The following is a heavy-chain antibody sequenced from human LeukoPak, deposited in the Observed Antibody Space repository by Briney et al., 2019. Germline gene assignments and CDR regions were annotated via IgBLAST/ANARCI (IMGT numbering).Heavy chain of an antibody. V-gene: IGHV3-30*03. CDR2: ISYDGSNK. CDR1: GFTLSSYG. Sequence: GGSLRLSCAASGFTLSSYGMHWVRQAPGKGLEWVAVISYDGSNKYYADSVKGRFTISRDNAKNSLYLQMNSLRDEDTAVYYCARAVDVYTYGYGYWGQGTLVTVSS. J-gene: IGHJ4*02. D-gene: IGHD5-18*01. CDR3: ARAVDVYTYGYGY.